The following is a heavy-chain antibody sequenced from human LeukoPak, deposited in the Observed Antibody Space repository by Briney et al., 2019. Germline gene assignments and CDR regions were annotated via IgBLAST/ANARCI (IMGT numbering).Heavy chain of an antibody. CDR1: GGTFSSYA. V-gene: IGHV1-69*13. J-gene: IGHJ5*02. CDR3: ARRLTQYDCFDP. D-gene: IGHD2-2*01. Sequence: SVKVSCKASGGTFSSYAISWVRQAPGQGLEWMGGIIPIFGTANYAQKFQGRVTITADESTSTAYMELSSLRSEDTAVYYCARRLTQYDCFDPWGQGILVTVSS. CDR2: IIPIFGTA.